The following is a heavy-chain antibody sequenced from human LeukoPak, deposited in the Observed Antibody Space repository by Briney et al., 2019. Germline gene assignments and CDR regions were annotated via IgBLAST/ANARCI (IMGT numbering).Heavy chain of an antibody. CDR1: GYSFTSYW. CDR3: ARQRRGSTGGFH. Sequence: GESLKISCKGSGYSFTSYWIGWVRQMPGEGLEWMGIIYPSDSDTKYSPSFQGQVTFSADKSISTAYLQWRSLKASDTALYYCARQRRGSTGGFHWGQGTLVTVSS. D-gene: IGHD1-26*01. CDR2: IYPSDSDT. V-gene: IGHV5-51*01. J-gene: IGHJ4*02.